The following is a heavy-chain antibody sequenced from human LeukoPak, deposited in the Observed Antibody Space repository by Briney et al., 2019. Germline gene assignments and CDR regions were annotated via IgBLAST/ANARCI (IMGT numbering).Heavy chain of an antibody. J-gene: IGHJ4*02. Sequence: GGSLRLSCAASGFSFSTYGMHWVRQAPGKGLEWVALIWNAGTNTYYADSVKGRFTISRDSSKNTLYLQMNSLGAEDTAVYYCATAPSSIFDYWGQGTLVTVSS. V-gene: IGHV3-33*01. CDR1: GFSFSTYG. CDR2: IWNAGTNT. CDR3: ATAPSSIFDY. D-gene: IGHD2-2*01.